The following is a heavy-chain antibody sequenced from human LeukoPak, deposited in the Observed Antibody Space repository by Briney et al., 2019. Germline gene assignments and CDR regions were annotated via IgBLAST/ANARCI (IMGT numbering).Heavy chain of an antibody. J-gene: IGHJ4*03. CDR2: MNPNSGNT. CDR3: ARGPRMIYYFDY. CDR1: GYTFTSYD. D-gene: IGHD2-15*01. V-gene: IGHV1-8*01. Sequence: GASVKVSCKASGYTFTSYDINWVRQATGQGLEWMGWMNPNSGNTGYAQKFQGRVTMTRDTSTSTVYMELSSLRSEDTAVYYCARGPRMIYYFDYWGQGTMVTVSS.